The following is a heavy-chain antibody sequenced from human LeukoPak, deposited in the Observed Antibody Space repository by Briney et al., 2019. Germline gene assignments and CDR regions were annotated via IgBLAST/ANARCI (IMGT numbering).Heavy chain of an antibody. D-gene: IGHD6-19*01. CDR1: GFMFHDYA. V-gene: IGHV3-43*02. CDR2: ISGDGGST. Sequence: GSLRLSCAAPGFMFHDYAIHWVRQAPGKGLEWVSLISGDGGSTFYADSVKGRFTISRDNSKNSLYLQMNSLRSDDTALYHCARESESSGWYDYWGQGTLVTVSS. CDR3: ARESESSGWYDY. J-gene: IGHJ4*02.